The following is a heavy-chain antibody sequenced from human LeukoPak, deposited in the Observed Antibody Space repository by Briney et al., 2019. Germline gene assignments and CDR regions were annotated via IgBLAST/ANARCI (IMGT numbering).Heavy chain of an antibody. Sequence: SETLSLTCTVSGGSISSGNYYWSWIRQPAGKGLEWIGRIYSNGSTNYNPSLKSRVTISPDTSKNQFSLKLTSVTAADTAVYYCARDAPRTWFDPWGQGTLVTVSS. CDR1: GGSISSGNYY. V-gene: IGHV4-61*02. J-gene: IGHJ5*02. CDR3: ARDAPRTWFDP. CDR2: IYSNGST.